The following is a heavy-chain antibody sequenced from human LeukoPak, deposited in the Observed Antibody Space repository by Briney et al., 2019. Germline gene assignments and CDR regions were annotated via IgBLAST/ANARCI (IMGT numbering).Heavy chain of an antibody. V-gene: IGHV3-30-3*01. CDR3: AKGGGYSYGSPSYYYYGMDV. CDR2: ISYDGSNK. D-gene: IGHD5-18*01. CDR1: GFTFSSYA. Sequence: GGSLRLSCAASGFTFSSYAMHWVRQAPGKGPEWVAVISYDGSNKYYADSVKGRFTISRDNSKNTLYLQMNSLRAEDTAVYYCAKGGGYSYGSPSYYYYGMDVWGQGTTVTVSS. J-gene: IGHJ6*02.